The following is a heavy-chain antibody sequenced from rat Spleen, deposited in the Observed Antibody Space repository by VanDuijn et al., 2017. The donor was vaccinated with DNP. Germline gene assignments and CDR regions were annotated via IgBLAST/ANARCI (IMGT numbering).Heavy chain of an antibody. V-gene: IGHV2S12*01. Sequence: QVQLKESGPGLVQPSQTLSLTCTVSGFSLTSYGVSWVRQPPGKGLEWIVAISSGGSSYYNSALKSRLSISRDTSKIQVFLKMNSLQTEDTAMYFCARHKNWYFDFWGPGTMVTVSS. CDR3: ARHKNWYFDF. J-gene: IGHJ1*01. CDR2: ISSGGSS. CDR1: GFSLTSYG.